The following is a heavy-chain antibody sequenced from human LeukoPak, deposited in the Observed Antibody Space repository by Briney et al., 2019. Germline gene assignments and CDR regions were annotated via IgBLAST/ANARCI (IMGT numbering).Heavy chain of an antibody. CDR1: GGTFSSYA. J-gene: IGHJ6*04. Sequence: VASVKVSRKASGGTFSSYAISWVRQAPGQGLEWMGGIIPIFGTANYAQKFQGRVTITADKSTSTAYMELSSLRSEDTAVYYCARGLLGDYYYYGMDVWGKGTTVTVSS. D-gene: IGHD3-16*01. CDR3: ARGLLGDYYYYGMDV. CDR2: IIPIFGTA. V-gene: IGHV1-69*06.